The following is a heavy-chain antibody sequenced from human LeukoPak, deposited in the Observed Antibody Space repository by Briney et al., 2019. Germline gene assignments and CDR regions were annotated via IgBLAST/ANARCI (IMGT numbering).Heavy chain of an antibody. V-gene: IGHV4-30-2*01. CDR3: AREVRGVTYFDY. CDR2: IYHSGST. Sequence: SQTLSLTCTVSGGSISSGGYYWSWIRQPPGKGLEWIGYIYHSGSTYYNPSLKSRVTISVDRSKNQFFLKLSSVTAADTAVYYCAREVRGVTYFDYWGQGTLVTVSS. CDR1: GGSISSGGYY. D-gene: IGHD3-10*01. J-gene: IGHJ4*02.